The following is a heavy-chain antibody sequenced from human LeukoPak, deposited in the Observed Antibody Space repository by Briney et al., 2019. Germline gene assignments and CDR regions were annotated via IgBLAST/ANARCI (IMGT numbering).Heavy chain of an antibody. V-gene: IGHV1-2*02. D-gene: IGHD3-10*01. J-gene: IGHJ4*02. CDR2: NNPNSGGT. Sequence: ASVKGSCKASGYTFTGYYMHWVRQAPGQGLEWMGWNNPNSGGTNSAQKFQGRVTMTRDASNSTAYMELSRLGSDDTAVYYCARETPNSLWFGELWGQGTLVTVSS. CDR1: GYTFTGYY. CDR3: ARETPNSLWFGEL.